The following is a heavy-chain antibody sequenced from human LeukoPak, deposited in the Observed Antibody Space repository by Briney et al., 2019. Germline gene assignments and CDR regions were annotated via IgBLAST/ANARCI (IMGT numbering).Heavy chain of an antibody. CDR1: GFSFSDSV. J-gene: IGHJ4*02. CDR2: IFSSGSIT. CDR3: GSRTGRTGTYY. V-gene: IGHV3-23*05. D-gene: IGHD3-10*01. Sequence: GGSPRLSCAASGFSFSDSVMSWVRRGPGKGLEWVSHIFSSGSITYYADSVKGRFTISRDNSKKTLFLQMNSLRAEDTAVYHCGSRTGRTGTYYWDKGTLVTVSS.